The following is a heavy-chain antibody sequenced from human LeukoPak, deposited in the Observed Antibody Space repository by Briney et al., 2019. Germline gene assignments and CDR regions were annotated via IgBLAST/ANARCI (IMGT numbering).Heavy chain of an antibody. CDR3: AKDGWFGESPYYFDY. J-gene: IGHJ4*02. CDR1: GGTFSSYA. CDR2: IIPIFGTA. V-gene: IGHV1-69*05. D-gene: IGHD3-10*01. Sequence: ASVKVSCKASGGTFSSYAISWVRQAPGQGLEWMGGIIPIFGTANYAQKFQGRVTITTDESTSTAYMELSSLRSEDTAVYYCAKDGWFGESPYYFDYWGQGTLVTVSS.